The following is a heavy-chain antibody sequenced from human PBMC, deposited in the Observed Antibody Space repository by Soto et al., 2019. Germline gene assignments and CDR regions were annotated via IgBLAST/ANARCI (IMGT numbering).Heavy chain of an antibody. CDR2: IIPIFGTA. V-gene: IGHV1-69*13. CDR1: GYTFTGYY. D-gene: IGHD2-21*02. J-gene: IGHJ6*02. Sequence: ASVKVSCKASGYTFTGYYMHWVRQAPGQGLEWMGGIIPIFGTANYAQKFQGRVTITADESTSTAYMELSSLRSEDTAVYYCARDCLVVTAIDYYYYGMDVWGQGTTVTVSS. CDR3: ARDCLVVTAIDYYYYGMDV.